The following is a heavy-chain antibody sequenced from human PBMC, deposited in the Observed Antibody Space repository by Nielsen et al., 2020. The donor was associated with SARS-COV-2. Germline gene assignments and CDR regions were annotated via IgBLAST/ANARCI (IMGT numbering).Heavy chain of an antibody. V-gene: IGHV1-3*01. D-gene: IGHD2-15*01. CDR3: ARRGGYCSGGSCYGFGFFDY. Sequence: WVRQAPGQRLEWMGWINAGNGNTKYSQKFQGRVTITRDTSTSTAYMELRSLRSDDTAVYYCARRGGYCSGGSCYGFGFFDYWGQGTLVTVSS. J-gene: IGHJ4*02. CDR2: INAGNGNT.